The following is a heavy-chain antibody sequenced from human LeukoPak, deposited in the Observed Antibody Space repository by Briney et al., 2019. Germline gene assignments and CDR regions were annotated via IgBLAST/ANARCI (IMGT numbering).Heavy chain of an antibody. Sequence: ASVKVSFKAAGYTFTDYYIHWVRQAQGQGLEWVGWINPTSGGTTYAQRFQGRVTVTRDTSISTAYMELTRLRSDDTAVYYCARDRIQLWLPNHFDYWGQGTVVTVSS. CDR2: INPTSGGT. D-gene: IGHD5-18*01. J-gene: IGHJ4*02. CDR1: GYTFTDYY. V-gene: IGHV1-2*02. CDR3: ARDRIQLWLPNHFDY.